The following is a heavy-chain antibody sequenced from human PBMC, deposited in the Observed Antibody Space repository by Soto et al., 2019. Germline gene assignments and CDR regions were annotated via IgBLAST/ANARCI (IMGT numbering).Heavy chain of an antibody. J-gene: IGHJ6*02. D-gene: IGHD1-26*01. Sequence: ASVKVSCKASGYTFTSYYMHWVRQAPGQGLEWMGIINPSGGSTSYARKFQGRVTMTRDTSTSTVYMELSSLRSEDTAVYYCAREARVGATFFYYGMDVWGQGTTVTVSS. CDR1: GYTFTSYY. CDR3: AREARVGATFFYYGMDV. CDR2: INPSGGST. V-gene: IGHV1-46*01.